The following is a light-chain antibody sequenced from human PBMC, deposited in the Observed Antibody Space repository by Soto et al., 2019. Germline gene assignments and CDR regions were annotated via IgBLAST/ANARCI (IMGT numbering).Light chain of an antibody. J-gene: IGLJ2*01. CDR2: EVS. CDR3: SSYTTSSTLV. CDR1: NSDVCTYNY. V-gene: IGLV2-14*01. Sequence: QSALTQPASVSGSPGQSITIYCTGTNSDVCTYNYVSWYQQHPGKAPKFVVYEVSDRPSGVSDRFSGSKSGNTASLTISGLQAEDEADYYCSSYTTSSTLVFGGGTKLTVL.